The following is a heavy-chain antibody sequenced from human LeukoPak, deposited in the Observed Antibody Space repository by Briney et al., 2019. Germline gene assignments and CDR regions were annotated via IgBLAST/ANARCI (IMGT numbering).Heavy chain of an antibody. V-gene: IGHV1-2*02. D-gene: IGHD3-9*01. CDR3: AAGDILTGYFLDY. CDR1: GYTFTGYY. J-gene: IGHJ4*02. Sequence: ASVKVSCKASGYTFTGYYMHWVRQAPGQGLEWMGWINPNSGGTNYAQKFQGRVTMTRDTSISTAYMELSRLRSEDTAVYYCAAGDILTGYFLDYWGQGTLVTVSS. CDR2: INPNSGGT.